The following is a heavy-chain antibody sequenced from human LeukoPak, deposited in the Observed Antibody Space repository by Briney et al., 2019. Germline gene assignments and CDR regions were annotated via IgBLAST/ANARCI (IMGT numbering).Heavy chain of an antibody. V-gene: IGHV3-23*01. D-gene: IGHD3-10*02. Sequence: GGSLRLSCSASGFTFTTYGMNWVRQAPGKGLEWVSGIGGSGVRTYYADSVKGRFTISRDNAKNSLYLQMNSLRAEDTAVYYCAELGITMIGGVWGKGTTVTISS. CDR2: IGGSGVRT. CDR3: AELGITMIGGV. CDR1: GFTFTTYG. J-gene: IGHJ6*04.